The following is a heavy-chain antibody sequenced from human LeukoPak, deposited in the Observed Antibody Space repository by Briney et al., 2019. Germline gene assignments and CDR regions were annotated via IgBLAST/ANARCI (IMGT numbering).Heavy chain of an antibody. CDR3: ARGLYDSSGPLDY. V-gene: IGHV3-48*03. J-gene: IGHJ4*02. Sequence: GGSLRLSCAASGFTFSSYEMNWARQAPGEGLEWVSYISSSGSTIYYADSVQGRFTISRDNAKTSLYLQVNSLGAEDTAVYYCARGLYDSSGPLDYWGQGTLVTVSS. CDR1: GFTFSSYE. D-gene: IGHD3-22*01. CDR2: ISSSGSTI.